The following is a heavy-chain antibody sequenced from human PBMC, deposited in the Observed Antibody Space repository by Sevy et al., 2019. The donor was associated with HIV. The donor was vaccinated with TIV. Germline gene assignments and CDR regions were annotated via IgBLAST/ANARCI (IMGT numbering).Heavy chain of an antibody. Sequence: GESLKISCAASGLNFDDYGMSWVRQAPGKGLEWVSAINWNGVGTSYADSVKGRFTISRDNAKNSLYVQMNSLRAEDTAVYYCAKSWGSITAAGLDYWGQGTLVTVSS. CDR2: INWNGVGT. CDR1: GLNFDDYG. J-gene: IGHJ4*02. V-gene: IGHV3-20*04. D-gene: IGHD6-13*01. CDR3: AKSWGSITAAGLDY.